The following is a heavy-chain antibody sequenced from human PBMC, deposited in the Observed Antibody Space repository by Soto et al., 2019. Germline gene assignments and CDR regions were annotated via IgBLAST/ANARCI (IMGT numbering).Heavy chain of an antibody. V-gene: IGHV4-34*01. CDR3: ARPYSSGWYRAGYYGMDV. CDR2: INHSGST. CDR1: GGSFSGYY. D-gene: IGHD6-13*01. Sequence: PWETLSLTCAVYGGSFSGYYWSWIRQPPGKGLEWIGEINHSGSTNYNPSLKSRVTISVDTSKNQFSLKLSSVTAADTAVYYCARPYSSGWYRAGYYGMDVWGQGTTVTVSS. J-gene: IGHJ6*02.